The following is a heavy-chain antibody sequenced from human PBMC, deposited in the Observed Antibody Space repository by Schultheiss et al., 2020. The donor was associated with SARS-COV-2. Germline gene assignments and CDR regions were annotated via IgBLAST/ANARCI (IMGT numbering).Heavy chain of an antibody. CDR1: GGSISSGGYY. D-gene: IGHD2-21*02. V-gene: IGHV4-61*08. CDR3: AQPKAYCGGDCYSHDAFDI. J-gene: IGHJ3*02. Sequence: SETLSLTCTVSGGSISSGGYYWSWIRQPPGKGLEWIGEIYHSGSTNYNPSLKSRVTISVDTSKNQFSLKLSSVTAADTAVYYCAQPKAYCGGDCYSHDAFDIWGQGTMVTVSS. CDR2: IYHSGST.